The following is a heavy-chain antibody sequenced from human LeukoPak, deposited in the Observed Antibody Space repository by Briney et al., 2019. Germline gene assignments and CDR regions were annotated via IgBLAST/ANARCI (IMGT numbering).Heavy chain of an antibody. J-gene: IGHJ4*02. Sequence: SETLSLTCTVFGGSISSYYWSWIRQPPGKGLEWIGYIYYSGSTNYNPSLKSRVTISVDTSKNQFSLKLSSVTAADTAVYYCARLAGHFDYWGQGTLVTVSS. V-gene: IGHV4-59*08. CDR2: IYYSGST. D-gene: IGHD2-21*01. CDR1: GGSISSYY. CDR3: ARLAGHFDY.